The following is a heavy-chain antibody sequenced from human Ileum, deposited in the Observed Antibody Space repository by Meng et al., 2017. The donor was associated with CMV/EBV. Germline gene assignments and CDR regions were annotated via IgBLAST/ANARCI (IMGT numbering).Heavy chain of an antibody. CDR2: IYISGRT. CDR3: ARGRATAFQSLDQDYFDY. D-gene: IGHD5-12*01. Sequence: QARLQVSGPGPAKPSATPSITCSVSGGSISSYYWSWIRQPAGKGLEWIGRIYISGRTNYKPSLKSRVTLSVDTSKNQFSLNLSSVTAADTAVYYCARGRATAFQSLDQDYFDYWGQGTLVTVSS. CDR1: GGSISSYY. J-gene: IGHJ4*02. V-gene: IGHV4-4*07.